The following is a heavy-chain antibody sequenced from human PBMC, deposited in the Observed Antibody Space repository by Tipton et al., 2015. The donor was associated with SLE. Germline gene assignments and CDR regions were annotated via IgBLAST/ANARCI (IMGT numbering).Heavy chain of an antibody. CDR3: ARAPGLDRDYYYYYYIDV. V-gene: IGHV4-34*01. CDR2: INHSGGT. CDR1: GGSFSGYY. D-gene: IGHD3/OR15-3a*01. Sequence: TLSLTCAVYGGSFSGYYWSWTRQPPGKGLEWIGEINHSGGTKYNPSLKSRVTISVDTSKNQFSLKLSSVTAADTAVYYCARAPGLDRDYYYYYYIDVWGKGTTVTVSS. J-gene: IGHJ6*03.